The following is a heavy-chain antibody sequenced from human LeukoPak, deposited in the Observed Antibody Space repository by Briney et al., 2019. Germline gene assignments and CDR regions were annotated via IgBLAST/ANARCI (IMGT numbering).Heavy chain of an antibody. CDR1: GGSISSGSYS. D-gene: IGHD2-21*02. CDR2: MYSSGTT. V-gene: IGHV4-61*02. J-gene: IGHJ3*02. Sequence: PSETLSLTCTVSGGSISSGSYSWNWIRQPAGKGLEWIGRMYSSGTTNYNPSLKSRVTISVDTSKNQFSLKLSSVTAADTAVYYCARDSVVVTPKQSDAFDIWGQGTMVTVSS. CDR3: ARDSVVVTPKQSDAFDI.